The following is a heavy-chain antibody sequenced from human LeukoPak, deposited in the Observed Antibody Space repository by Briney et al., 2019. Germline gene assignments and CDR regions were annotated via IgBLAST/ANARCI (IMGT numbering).Heavy chain of an antibody. D-gene: IGHD1-14*01. CDR1: GYTFTGYY. J-gene: IGHJ4*02. V-gene: IGHV1-2*02. CDR2: INPNSGGT. CDR3: ARGDGPRSYFDY. Sequence: ASVKVSCKASGYTFTGYYMHWVRQAPGQGLEWMGWINPNSGGTNYAQKFQGRVTMTRDTSISTAYMELSRLRFDDTAVYYCARGDGPRSYFDYWGQGTLVTVSS.